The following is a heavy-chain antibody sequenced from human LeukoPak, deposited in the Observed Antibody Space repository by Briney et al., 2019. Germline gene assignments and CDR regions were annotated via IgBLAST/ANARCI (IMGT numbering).Heavy chain of an antibody. Sequence: GGSLRLSCAASGFGFSDYYMSWIRQAPGRGPEWIAYMSTNGNTIHYADSVKGRFTISRGNSKNTLYLQMNSLRAEDTAVYYCAKDFGRIAGGWFDPWGQGTLVTVSS. CDR3: AKDFGRIAGGWFDP. V-gene: IGHV3-11*01. J-gene: IGHJ5*02. D-gene: IGHD1-14*01. CDR2: MSTNGNTI. CDR1: GFGFSDYY.